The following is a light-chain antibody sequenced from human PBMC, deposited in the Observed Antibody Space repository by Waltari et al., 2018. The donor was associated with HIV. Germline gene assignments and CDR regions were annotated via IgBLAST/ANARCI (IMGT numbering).Light chain of an antibody. V-gene: IGLV2-14*01. CDR1: SSDVGGYNY. Sequence: QSALTQPASVSGSPGQSITISCTGTSSDVGGYNYVSWYQQHPGKAPKLMISEVNNRPSGCSNRFSGSKSGNTASLTISGLQAEDEADYYCSSYTSSSTLYVFGTGTKVTVL. J-gene: IGLJ1*01. CDR3: SSYTSSSTLYV. CDR2: EVN.